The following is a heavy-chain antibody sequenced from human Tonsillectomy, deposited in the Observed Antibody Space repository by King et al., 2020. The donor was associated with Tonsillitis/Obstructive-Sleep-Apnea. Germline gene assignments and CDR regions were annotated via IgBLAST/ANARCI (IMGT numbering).Heavy chain of an antibody. J-gene: IGHJ6*03. Sequence: VQLVESGAEVKKPGSSVKVSCKASGGTFSSYAISWVRQAPGQGLEWMGGIIPIFATANYAQKFQGIVTITADESTSTAYMELSSLRSEDTAVYYCASKYGSGSYSSDYYYYMDVWGKGTTVTVSS. CDR2: IIPIFATA. CDR3: ASKYGSGSYSSDYYYYMDV. D-gene: IGHD3-10*01. V-gene: IGHV1-69*01. CDR1: GGTFSSYA.